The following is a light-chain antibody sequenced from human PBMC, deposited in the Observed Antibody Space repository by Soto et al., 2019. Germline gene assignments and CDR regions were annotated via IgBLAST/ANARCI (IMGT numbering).Light chain of an antibody. Sequence: QSALTQPASVSGSPGQSITISCSGTSSDVGAHDFVSWYQHHPDKAPKVIIFEVTKRPSGVSNRFSGSKTRNTASLTISGLQAEDEADYYCNSYTLSRTVIFGGGTKLTVL. CDR1: SSDVGAHDF. V-gene: IGLV2-14*01. J-gene: IGLJ2*01. CDR3: NSYTLSRTVI. CDR2: EVT.